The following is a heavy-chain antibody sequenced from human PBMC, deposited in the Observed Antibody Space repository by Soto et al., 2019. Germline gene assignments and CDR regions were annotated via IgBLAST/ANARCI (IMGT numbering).Heavy chain of an antibody. CDR1: GYTFSIYG. CDR3: AIDGDCSSRRCFDL. D-gene: IGHD2-2*01. J-gene: IGHJ2*01. Sequence: ASVKVSCKASGYTFSIYGISWVRQAPGQELEWMGWISADNGNTNYAQKLQGRVTMTTDTSTSTAYMELRSLRSDDTAVYYCAIDGDCSSRRCFDLWGSGNLVTVYS. CDR2: ISADNGNT. V-gene: IGHV1-18*01.